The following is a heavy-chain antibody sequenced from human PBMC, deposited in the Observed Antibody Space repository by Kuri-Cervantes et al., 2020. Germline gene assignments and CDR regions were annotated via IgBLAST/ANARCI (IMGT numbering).Heavy chain of an antibody. CDR1: GFTFDDYA. CDR3: AKDLRGSTYYYDSNQY. Sequence: LSLTCAASGFTFDDYAMHWVRQAPGKGLEWVSGISWNSGSIGYADSVKGRFTISRDNSKNTLYLQMNSLRAEDTAVYYCAKDLRGSTYYYDSNQYWGQGTLVTVSS. CDR2: ISWNSGSI. D-gene: IGHD3-22*01. V-gene: IGHV3-9*01. J-gene: IGHJ4*02.